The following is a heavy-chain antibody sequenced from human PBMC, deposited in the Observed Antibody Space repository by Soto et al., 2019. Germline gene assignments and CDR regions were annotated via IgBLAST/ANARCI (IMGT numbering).Heavy chain of an antibody. CDR3: ARGFCNGGSCYPYPLFSYGLDV. CDR2: MYHSGST. Sequence: QVQLQESGPGLVKPSETLSLTCTVSGGSVSSGTYYWSWIRQPPGKGLEWIGHMYHSGSTKYNPSLMSRVAISIDTSKNQFSLRLSSVTAADTAVYYCARGFCNGGSCYPYPLFSYGLDVWGQGTTVTVSS. D-gene: IGHD2-15*01. CDR1: GGSVSSGTYY. V-gene: IGHV4-61*01. J-gene: IGHJ6*02.